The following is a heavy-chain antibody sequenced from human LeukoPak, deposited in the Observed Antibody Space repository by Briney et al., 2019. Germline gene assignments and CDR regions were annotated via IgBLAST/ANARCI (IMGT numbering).Heavy chain of an antibody. Sequence: SETLSLTCTVSGGSISSGGYYWSWVRQHPEKGLEWIGYIYYSGTAYYNPSLKSRVTMSVDTSKNQFSPKLDSVTAADTAVYYCARFSNDHGVKFDYWGQGTLVTVSS. CDR3: ARFSNDHGVKFDY. V-gene: IGHV4-31*03. J-gene: IGHJ4*02. CDR2: IYYSGTA. D-gene: IGHD4-17*01. CDR1: GGSISSGGYY.